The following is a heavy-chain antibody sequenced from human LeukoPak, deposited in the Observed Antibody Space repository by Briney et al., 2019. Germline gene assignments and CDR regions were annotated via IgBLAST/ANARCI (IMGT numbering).Heavy chain of an antibody. CDR2: ISSTATSI. J-gene: IGHJ3*02. CDR3: ARVAAAYDAFDI. CDR1: EFTFSSYS. V-gene: IGHV3-48*04. Sequence: GGTLSLSCAASEFTFSSYSMSWVRQAPGKGLERVSYISSTATSILYTDSVKGLFAVSRDNAKNSLYLQMNSLRAEDTAVYYCARVAAAYDAFDIWGQGTMVTVSS. D-gene: IGHD6-13*01.